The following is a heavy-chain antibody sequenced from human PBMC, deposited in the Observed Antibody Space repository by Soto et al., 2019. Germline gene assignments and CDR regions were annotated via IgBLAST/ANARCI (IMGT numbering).Heavy chain of an antibody. Sequence: ASVKVSCKASGYTFTGYYMHWVRQAPGQGLEWMGWINPNSGGTNYAQKFQGRVTMTRDTSISTAYMKLSRLRSDDTDVYYCARDRRRQLWLRGVYCYYRMDVWGQGTTVIVSS. V-gene: IGHV1-2*02. CDR1: GYTFTGYY. D-gene: IGHD5-18*01. J-gene: IGHJ6*02. CDR3: ARDRRRQLWLRGVYCYYRMDV. CDR2: INPNSGGT.